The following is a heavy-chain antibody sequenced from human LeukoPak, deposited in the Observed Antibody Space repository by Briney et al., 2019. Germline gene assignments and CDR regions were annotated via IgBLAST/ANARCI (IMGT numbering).Heavy chain of an antibody. CDR3: ARCSIKLLWFGELLLAPENWFDP. D-gene: IGHD3-10*01. CDR1: GGSISSNSYY. CDR2: IYFSGRT. V-gene: IGHV4-39*07. J-gene: IGHJ5*02. Sequence: PSETLSLTCTVSGGSISSNSYYWGWIRQPPGKGLEWIGSIYFSGRTYYSPSLNSRVTMSVDTSKNQFSLKLSSVTAADTAVYYCARCSIKLLWFGELLLAPENWFDPWGQGTLVTVSS.